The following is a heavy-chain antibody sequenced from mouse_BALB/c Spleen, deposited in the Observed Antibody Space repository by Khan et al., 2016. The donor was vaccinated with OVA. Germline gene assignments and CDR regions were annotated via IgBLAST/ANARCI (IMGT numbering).Heavy chain of an antibody. Sequence: QIQLVQSGPELKKPGETVKISCKASGYTFTDYSMHWVKQAPGKGLKWMGWINTETGEPTYADDFKGRFAFSLETSASSAFLQLTNLKNEDTATYFCAPYYGNYGGFGYWGKGTLVTVSA. J-gene: IGHJ3*02. V-gene: IGHV9-2-1*01. CDR1: GYTFTDYS. CDR3: APYYGNYGGFGY. D-gene: IGHD2-10*01. CDR2: INTETGEP.